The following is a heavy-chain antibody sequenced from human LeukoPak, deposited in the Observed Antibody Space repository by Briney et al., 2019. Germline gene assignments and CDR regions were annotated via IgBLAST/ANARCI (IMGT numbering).Heavy chain of an antibody. V-gene: IGHV4-34*01. CDR1: GGSFSGYY. CDR2: INHSGST. Sequence: SETLSLTCAVYGGSFSGYYWSWIRQPPGKGLEWIGEINHSGSTNYNPSLKSRVTISVDASKNQLSLKLSSVTAADTAVYYCARVDQRYYYGMDVWGQGTTVTVSS. D-gene: IGHD2-2*01. J-gene: IGHJ6*02. CDR3: ARVDQRYYYGMDV.